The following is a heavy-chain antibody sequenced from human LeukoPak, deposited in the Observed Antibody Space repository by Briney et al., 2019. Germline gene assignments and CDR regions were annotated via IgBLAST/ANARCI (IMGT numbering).Heavy chain of an antibody. V-gene: IGHV3-21*01. Sequence: GGSLRLPCAASGFTFSSYSMNWVRQAPGKGLEWVSSISSSSSYIYYADSVKGRFTISRDNAKNSLYLQMNSLRAEDTAVYYCARNTGYYYDSSGSRGYYYYGMDVWGQGTTVTVSS. CDR2: ISSSSSYI. D-gene: IGHD3-22*01. CDR1: GFTFSSYS. CDR3: ARNTGYYYDSSGSRGYYYYGMDV. J-gene: IGHJ6*02.